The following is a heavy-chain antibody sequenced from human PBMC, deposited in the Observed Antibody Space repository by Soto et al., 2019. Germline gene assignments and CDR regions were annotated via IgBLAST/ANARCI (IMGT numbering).Heavy chain of an antibody. CDR3: ARGGTYSWDAFDI. CDR1: GLTFRGYW. CDR2: INSDGSST. J-gene: IGHJ3*02. D-gene: IGHD5-18*01. V-gene: IGHV3-74*01. Sequence: GGSLRLSCTATGLTFRGYWLHWIRQVSGKGPVWVSRINSDGSSTTYADSVKGRLTISRDNAKNTLYLQINSLRAEDTAVYYCARGGTYSWDAFDIWGQGTMVTVSS.